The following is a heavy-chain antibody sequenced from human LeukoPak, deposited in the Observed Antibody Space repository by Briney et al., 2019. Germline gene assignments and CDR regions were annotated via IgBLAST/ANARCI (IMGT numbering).Heavy chain of an antibody. CDR1: GFTFSSYA. V-gene: IGHV3-30*04. CDR3: ARGGDSRILSY. Sequence: PGRSLRLSCAASGFTFSSYAMHWVRQAPGKGLEWVAVISYDGSNKYYADSVKGRFTISRDNSKNTLYLQMNSLRAEDTAVYYCARGGDSRILSYWGQGTLVTVSS. CDR2: ISYDGSNK. D-gene: IGHD2-15*01. J-gene: IGHJ4*02.